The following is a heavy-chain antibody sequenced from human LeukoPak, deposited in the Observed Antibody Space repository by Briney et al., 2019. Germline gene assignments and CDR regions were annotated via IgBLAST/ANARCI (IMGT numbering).Heavy chain of an antibody. V-gene: IGHV4-61*01. D-gene: IGHD1-26*01. CDR3: AAEVGDYVDY. J-gene: IGHJ4*02. CDR1: GGSVSSGSYY. CDR2: IYYSGST. Sequence: PSETLSLTCNVSGGSVSSGSYYWSWIRQPPGKGLEWIGYIYYSGSTNYNPSLKSRVTISVDTSKNQFSLKLSSVTAADTAVYYCAAEVGDYVDYWGQGTLVTVSS.